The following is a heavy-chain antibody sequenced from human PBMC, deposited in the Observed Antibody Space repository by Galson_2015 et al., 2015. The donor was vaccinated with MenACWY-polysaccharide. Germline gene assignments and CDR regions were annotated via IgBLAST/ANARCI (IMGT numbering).Heavy chain of an antibody. V-gene: IGHV3-11*01. Sequence: SLRLSCAASGFSLGAWYMSWLRQAPGKGLEWLSYISKSADSIYYADSVRGRFTISRDNARNSLYLQLNSLEAEDTAIYYCARGHYGLDVWGQGTTVTVSS. CDR3: ARGHYGLDV. CDR2: ISKSADSI. CDR1: GFSLGAWY. J-gene: IGHJ6*02.